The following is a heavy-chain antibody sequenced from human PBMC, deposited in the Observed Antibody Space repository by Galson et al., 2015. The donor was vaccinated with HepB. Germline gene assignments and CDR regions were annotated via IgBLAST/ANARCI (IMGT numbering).Heavy chain of an antibody. J-gene: IGHJ4*02. D-gene: IGHD6-13*01. CDR1: GGSISSYY. CDR2: IYYSGST. V-gene: IGHV4-59*01. Sequence: SETLSLTCTVSGGSISSYYWSWIRQPPGKGLEWIGYIYYSGSTNYNPSLKSRVTISVDTSKNQFSLKLSSVTAADTAVYYCARGPGKYSSSWYRVDYWGQGTLVTVSS. CDR3: ARGPGKYSSSWYRVDY.